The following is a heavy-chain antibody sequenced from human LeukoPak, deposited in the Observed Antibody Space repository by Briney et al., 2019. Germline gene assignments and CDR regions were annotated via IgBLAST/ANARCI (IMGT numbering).Heavy chain of an antibody. D-gene: IGHD5-18*01. Sequence: SVRVSCKASGGTFSSYAISWVRQAPGQGLEWMGGIIPIFGTANYAQEFQGRVTITADESTSTAYMELSSLRSEDTAVYYCAREDGYSYGSYFDYWGQGTLVTVSS. CDR2: IIPIFGTA. CDR1: GGTFSSYA. V-gene: IGHV1-69*01. CDR3: AREDGYSYGSYFDY. J-gene: IGHJ4*02.